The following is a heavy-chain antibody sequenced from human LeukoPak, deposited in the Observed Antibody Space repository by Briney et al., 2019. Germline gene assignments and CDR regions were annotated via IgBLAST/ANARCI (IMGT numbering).Heavy chain of an antibody. D-gene: IGHD3-9*01. CDR3: ARDIAIPWFFL. CDR2: IDNSGST. Sequence: PSETLSLTCTVSGGSISSNNYYWGWIRQSPGKGLEWIGSIDNSGSTYYNPSLKSRVTISIDTSNNQFSLKVSSVIAADTALYYCARDIAIPWFFLWGQGTLVTVSS. J-gene: IGHJ4*02. CDR1: GGSISSNNYY. V-gene: IGHV4-39*07.